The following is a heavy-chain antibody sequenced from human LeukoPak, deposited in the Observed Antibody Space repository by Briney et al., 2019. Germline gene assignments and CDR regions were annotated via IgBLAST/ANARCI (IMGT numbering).Heavy chain of an antibody. CDR1: GFTFSGYG. Sequence: PGGSLRLSCAASGFTFSGYGMRWVRQAPGKGLEWVALISYDGSNKYYADSVKGRFTISRDNSKKTVYLQMNSLRAEDTAVYYCAKDGMYFYDSSGYHHLDYWGQGTLVTVSS. J-gene: IGHJ4*02. CDR2: ISYDGSNK. V-gene: IGHV3-30*18. CDR3: AKDGMYFYDSSGYHHLDY. D-gene: IGHD3-22*01.